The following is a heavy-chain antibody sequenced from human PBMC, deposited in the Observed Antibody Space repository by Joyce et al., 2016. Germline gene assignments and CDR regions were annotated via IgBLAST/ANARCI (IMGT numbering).Heavy chain of an antibody. V-gene: IGHV1-2*02. D-gene: IGHD1-14*01. J-gene: IGHJ6*03. Sequence: QVQLVQSGADVKKPGASVKVSCKASGYTFTGYYMHWVRQAPGQGLEWMGWINQNSGATKDVYKFQGRVSMTRDTSISTAYMELSRLRSDDTAVYYCVRVFTITTGGDDYYYMDVWGKGTTVTVSS. CDR3: VRVFTITTGGDDYYYMDV. CDR2: INQNSGAT. CDR1: GYTFTGYY.